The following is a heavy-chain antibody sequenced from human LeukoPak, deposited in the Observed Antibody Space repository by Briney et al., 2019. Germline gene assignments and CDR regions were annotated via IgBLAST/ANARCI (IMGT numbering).Heavy chain of an antibody. Sequence: SSVKVSCKASGYTFSGQYMHWVRQAPGQGREWMGWFNPQSGATHYTQKFQGRVTMSSDTSISTVYMRLTRLTSDDTAVYYCARSLRYYSDSSGYAFDYWGQGTLVTVSS. V-gene: IGHV1-2*02. CDR3: ARSLRYYSDSSGYAFDY. D-gene: IGHD3-22*01. J-gene: IGHJ4*02. CDR2: FNPQSGAT. CDR1: GYTFSGQY.